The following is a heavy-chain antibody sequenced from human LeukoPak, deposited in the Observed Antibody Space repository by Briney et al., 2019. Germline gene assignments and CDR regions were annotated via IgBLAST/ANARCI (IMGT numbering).Heavy chain of an antibody. CDR2: ISGSGGNT. V-gene: IGHV3-23*01. CDR1: GFTFSDYY. Sequence: GGSLRLSCAASGFTFSDYYMSWIRQAPGKGLEWVSAISGSGGNTYYADSVKGRFTISRDNSKNTLYLQINSLRVEDTAVYYCAKGGHCSGGTCRTFNWFDPWGQGTLVTVSS. J-gene: IGHJ5*02. CDR3: AKGGHCSGGTCRTFNWFDP. D-gene: IGHD2-15*01.